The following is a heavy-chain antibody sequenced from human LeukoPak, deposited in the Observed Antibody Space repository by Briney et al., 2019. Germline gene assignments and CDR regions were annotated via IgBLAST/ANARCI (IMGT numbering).Heavy chain of an antibody. CDR2: ISYDGSNK. CDR3: AKAMGYSGYDPRDY. J-gene: IGHJ4*02. CDR1: GFTFSSYG. Sequence: GRSLRLSCAASGFTFSSYGMHWVRQAPGKGLEWVAVISYDGSNKYYADSVKGRFTISSDNSKNTLYLQMNSLRAEDTAVYYCAKAMGYSGYDPRDYGGQGTRVSVSS. V-gene: IGHV3-30*18. D-gene: IGHD5-12*01.